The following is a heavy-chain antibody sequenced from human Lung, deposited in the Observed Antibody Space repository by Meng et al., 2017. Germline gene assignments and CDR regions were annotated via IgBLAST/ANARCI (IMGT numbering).Heavy chain of an antibody. Sequence: VQLQQWGAGLFQPAETLSLTCVVSGGSFSDYYWSWIRQPPGKGLEWIGEINHSGSTNYNPSLESRATISVDTSQNNLSLKLSSVTAADSAVYYCARGPTTMAHDFDYWGQGTLVTVSS. J-gene: IGHJ4*02. D-gene: IGHD4-11*01. CDR2: INHSGST. CDR3: ARGPTTMAHDFDY. CDR1: GGSFSDYY. V-gene: IGHV4-34*01.